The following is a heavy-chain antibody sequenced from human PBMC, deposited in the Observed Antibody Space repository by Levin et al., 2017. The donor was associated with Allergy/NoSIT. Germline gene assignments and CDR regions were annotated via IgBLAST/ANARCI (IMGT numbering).Heavy chain of an antibody. D-gene: IGHD1-7*01. CDR1: GFTVSSHY. Sequence: GESLKISCAASGFTVSSHYMSWVRQAPGKGLEWVSVIYSGGSTYYADSVKGRFTISRDNSKNTLYLQMNSLRAEDTAVYYCARADTGTIGYWGQGTLVTVSS. J-gene: IGHJ4*02. CDR3: ARADTGTIGY. CDR2: IYSGGST. V-gene: IGHV3-53*01.